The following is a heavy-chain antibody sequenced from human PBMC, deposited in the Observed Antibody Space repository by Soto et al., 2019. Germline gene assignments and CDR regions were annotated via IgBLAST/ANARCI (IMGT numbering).Heavy chain of an antibody. CDR2: IYYSGST. Sequence: PSETLSLTCTVSGGSISSGGYYWSWIRQHPGKGLEWIGYIYYSGSTYYNPSLKSRVTISVDTSKNQFSLKLSSVTAADTAGYYCARWKLRQRDHNWFDPWRQGTLVTVAS. V-gene: IGHV4-31*03. D-gene: IGHD1-7*01. CDR3: ARWKLRQRDHNWFDP. J-gene: IGHJ5*02. CDR1: GGSISSGGYY.